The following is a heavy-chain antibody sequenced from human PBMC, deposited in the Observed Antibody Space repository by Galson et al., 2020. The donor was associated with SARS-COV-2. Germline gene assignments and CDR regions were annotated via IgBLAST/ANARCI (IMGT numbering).Heavy chain of an antibody. CDR2: IYSSGKT. D-gene: IGHD3-10*01. V-gene: IGHV4-31*11. CDR1: GGSINTIGFY. J-gene: IGHJ4*02. CDR3: ARYDYGSGSYYETFDY. Sequence: SETLSLTCAVSGGSINTIGFYWSWIRQHPGKGLEWIGYIYSSGKTHYNPSLKSRVSISTDTSNNRFSLRLNSVTAADTAVYFCARYDYGSGSYYETFDYWGQGILVTVSS.